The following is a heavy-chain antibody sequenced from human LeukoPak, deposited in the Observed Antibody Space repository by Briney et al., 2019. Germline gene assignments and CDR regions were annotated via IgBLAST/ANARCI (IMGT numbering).Heavy chain of an antibody. CDR2: IRSKANSYAT. Sequence: SGGSLILSCAASGFTFSGSAIHWVRQASGKGLEWVGRIRSKANSYATSSAASVKGRFTISRDDSKNTAYLQMNSLKTEDTAVYYCTRDYGVLFDYWGQGTLVTVSS. CDR1: GFTFSGSA. V-gene: IGHV3-73*01. D-gene: IGHD4-17*01. J-gene: IGHJ4*02. CDR3: TRDYGVLFDY.